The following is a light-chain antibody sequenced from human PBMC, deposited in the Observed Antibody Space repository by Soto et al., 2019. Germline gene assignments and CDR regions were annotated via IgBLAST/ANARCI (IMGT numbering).Light chain of an antibody. CDR3: QHRSIWPVS. V-gene: IGKV3-11*01. J-gene: IGKJ5*01. Sequence: EIVLTQSPATLSLSPGERATLSCRASQSVRSYLAWYQQKPGLAPRLLIYDASNRATGIPARFSGSGSGTDFTLTISSLEPEDFAVYYCQHRSIWPVSFGQGTRLEIK. CDR2: DAS. CDR1: QSVRSY.